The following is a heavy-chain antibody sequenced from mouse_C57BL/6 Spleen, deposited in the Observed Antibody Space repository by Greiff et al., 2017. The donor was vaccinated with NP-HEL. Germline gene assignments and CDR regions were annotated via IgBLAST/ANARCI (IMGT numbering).Heavy chain of an antibody. CDR2: INPNNGGT. Sequence: VQLQQSGPELVKPGASVKISCKASGYTFTDYYMNWVKQSHGKSLEWIGDINPNNGGTSYNQKFKGKATLTVDKSSSTAYMELRSLTSEDSVVYYCARGDDGYYGAMDYWGQGTSVTVSS. CDR1: GYTFTDYY. CDR3: ARGDDGYYGAMDY. D-gene: IGHD2-3*01. J-gene: IGHJ4*01. V-gene: IGHV1-26*01.